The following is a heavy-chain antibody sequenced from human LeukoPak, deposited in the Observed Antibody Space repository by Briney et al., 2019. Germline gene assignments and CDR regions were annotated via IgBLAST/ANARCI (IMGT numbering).Heavy chain of an antibody. CDR3: ARVPYYYGMDV. J-gene: IGHJ6*02. V-gene: IGHV4-31*03. D-gene: IGHD1-1*01. Sequence: SETLSLTCTVSGGSISSSSYYWGWIRQHPGKGLEWIGYIYYSGSTYYNPSLKSRVTISVDTSKNQFSLKLSSVTAADTAVYYCARVPYYYGMDVWGQGTTVTVSS. CDR1: GGSISSSSYY. CDR2: IYYSGST.